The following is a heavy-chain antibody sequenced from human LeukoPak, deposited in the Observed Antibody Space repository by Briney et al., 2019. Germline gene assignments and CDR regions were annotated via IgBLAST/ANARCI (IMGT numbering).Heavy chain of an antibody. J-gene: IGHJ3*01. Sequence: RRSPGNGIEWVAVIWHDGSIKYYADFVKGRFTISRDNSKKTLYLQMNSLRAEDTAVYYCARAVGPFDFWGPGTIVIVSS. CDR2: IWHDGSIK. V-gene: IGHV3-33*01. CDR3: ARAVGPFDF.